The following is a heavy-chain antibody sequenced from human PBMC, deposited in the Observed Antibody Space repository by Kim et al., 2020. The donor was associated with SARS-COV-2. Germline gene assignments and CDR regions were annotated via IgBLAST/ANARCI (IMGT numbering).Heavy chain of an antibody. CDR3: AREGYYDSSGYYQHDVFDI. CDR2: IYYSGST. CDR1: GGSISSYY. J-gene: IGHJ3*02. Sequence: SETLSLTCIVSGGSISSYYWSWIRQPPGKGLEWIGYIYYSGSTNYNPSLKSRVTISIDTSKNQFSLKLSSVTAADTAVYYCAREGYYDSSGYYQHDVFDIWGQGTMVTVSS. D-gene: IGHD3-22*01. V-gene: IGHV4-59*01.